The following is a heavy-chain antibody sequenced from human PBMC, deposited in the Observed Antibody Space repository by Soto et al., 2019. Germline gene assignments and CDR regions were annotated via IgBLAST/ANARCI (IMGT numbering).Heavy chain of an antibody. Sequence: GGSLRLSCAASGFTFDDYAMHWGRQAPGKGLERVSGNSWNSGSIGYADSVKGRFTISRDNAKNSLYLQMNSLRAEDTALYYCAKDIYDFWSGYYDYWGQGT. J-gene: IGHJ4*02. CDR1: GFTFDDYA. D-gene: IGHD3-3*01. CDR2: NSWNSGSI. V-gene: IGHV3-9*01. CDR3: AKDIYDFWSGYYDY.